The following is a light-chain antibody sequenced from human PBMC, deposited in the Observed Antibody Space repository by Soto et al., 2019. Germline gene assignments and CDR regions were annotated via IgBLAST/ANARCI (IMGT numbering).Light chain of an antibody. CDR2: DAS. CDR1: QDIRNF. V-gene: IGKV1-33*01. Sequence: DLQMTQSPSSLSASVGDRVTITCQASQDIRNFLNWYQQKPGKAPKLLIFDASNLETGVPSRFSGSGSGTDFTFTISSLQPEDIATYYCQQYDNVVVTFGPGTKVDIK. CDR3: QQYDNVVVT. J-gene: IGKJ3*01.